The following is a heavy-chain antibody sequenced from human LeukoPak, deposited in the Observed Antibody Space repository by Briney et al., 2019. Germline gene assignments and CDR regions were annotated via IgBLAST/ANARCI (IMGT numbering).Heavy chain of an antibody. J-gene: IGHJ4*02. CDR2: ISGGGGTT. CDR3: ATDKNHDILTGFSY. CDR1: GFTFSNYA. D-gene: IGHD3-9*01. Sequence: GGSLRLSCAASGFTFSNYAMNWVRQAPGQGLEWVSGISGGGGTTYYADSVKGRFTITRDNSKNTLYLQMNSLRAEDTALYYCATDKNHDILTGFSYWGQGTLVTVSS. V-gene: IGHV3-23*01.